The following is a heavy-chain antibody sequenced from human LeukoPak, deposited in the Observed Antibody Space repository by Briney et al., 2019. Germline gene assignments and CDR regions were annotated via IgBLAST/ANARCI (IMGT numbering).Heavy chain of an antibody. Sequence: PGGSLRLSCAAPGFTFSSYEMNWVRQAPGKGLEWVSYISSSGSTIYYADSVKGRFTISRDNAKNSLYLQMNSLRAEDTAVYYCARDQSYYGSGSFGYYYYYMDVWGKGTTVTVSS. CDR1: GFTFSSYE. V-gene: IGHV3-48*03. J-gene: IGHJ6*03. D-gene: IGHD3-10*01. CDR3: ARDQSYYGSGSFGYYYYYMDV. CDR2: ISSSGSTI.